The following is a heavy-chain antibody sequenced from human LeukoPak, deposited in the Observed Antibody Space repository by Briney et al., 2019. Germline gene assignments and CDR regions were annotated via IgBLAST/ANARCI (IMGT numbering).Heavy chain of an antibody. CDR1: GFTFSSYW. J-gene: IGHJ4*02. CDR2: MKYDGSEK. D-gene: IGHD2-2*01. Sequence: QSGGSLRLSCAASGFTFSSYWMSWVRQAPGKGLEWVANMKYDGSEKYYVDSVKGRFTISRDNAKNSLYLQMNSLSAEDSAVYHCARATEPPALFLDYWGQGTLVTVSS. V-gene: IGHV3-7*04. CDR3: ARATEPPALFLDY.